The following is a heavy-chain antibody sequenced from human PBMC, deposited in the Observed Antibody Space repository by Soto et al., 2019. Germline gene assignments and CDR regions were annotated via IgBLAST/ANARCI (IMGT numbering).Heavy chain of an antibody. CDR3: ARVGSSTTPLGAFDI. D-gene: IGHD2-2*01. Sequence: SETLSLTCTVSGNSIATGAYYWSWIRQHPGKGLEWIGYISYSGTTYYNPSLKSRFTISVDTSKNQFSLILTAVSAADTAVYYCARVGSSTTPLGAFDIWGPGKM. CDR1: GNSIATGAYY. CDR2: ISYSGTT. V-gene: IGHV4-31*02. J-gene: IGHJ3*02.